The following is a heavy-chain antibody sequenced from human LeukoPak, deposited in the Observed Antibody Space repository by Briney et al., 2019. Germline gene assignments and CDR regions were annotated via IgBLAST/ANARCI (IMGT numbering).Heavy chain of an antibody. D-gene: IGHD1-26*01. CDR2: IYYSGST. V-gene: IGHV4-39*07. CDR1: GGSISSSTYY. Sequence: PSETLSLTCTVSGGSISSSTYYWGWIRQPPGKGLEWIGSIYYSGSTYYNPSLKSRVAISVDTSKNQFSLKLSSVTAADTAVYYCARGRAVGATGPDAFDIWGQGTMVTVSS. J-gene: IGHJ3*02. CDR3: ARGRAVGATGPDAFDI.